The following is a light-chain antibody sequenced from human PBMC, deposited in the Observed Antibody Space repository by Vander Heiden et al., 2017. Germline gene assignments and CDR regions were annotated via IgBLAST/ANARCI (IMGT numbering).Light chain of an antibody. V-gene: IGKV1-39*01. CDR3: QQTHIKRT. J-gene: IGKJ2*02. CDR1: QSVGSF. Sequence: IQMTQSPSSLSASIGDRVTITCRASQSVGSFLNWYQQKPGKAPKLLIYSASSLQSGIPSRFSGSGSGTDFTLTISSLEPEDFATYYCQQTHIKRTFGQGTKLEL. CDR2: SAS.